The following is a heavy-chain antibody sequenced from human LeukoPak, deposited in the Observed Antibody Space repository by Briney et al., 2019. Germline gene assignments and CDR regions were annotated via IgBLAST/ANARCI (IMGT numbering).Heavy chain of an antibody. CDR2: IYYSGST. V-gene: IGHV4-59*01. D-gene: IGHD1-26*01. CDR1: GGSISSYY. Sequence: PSETVSLTCTVSGGSISSYYWSWIRQPPGKGLEWIGYIYYSGSTNYNPSLKSRVTISVDTSKNQFSLKLSSVTAADTAVYYCARDLGSTSAFDICGQGTMVTVSS. CDR3: ARDLGSTSAFDI. J-gene: IGHJ3*02.